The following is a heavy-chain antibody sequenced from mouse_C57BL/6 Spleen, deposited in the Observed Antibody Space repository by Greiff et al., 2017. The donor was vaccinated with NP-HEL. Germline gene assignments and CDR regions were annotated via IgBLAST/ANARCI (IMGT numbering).Heavy chain of an antibody. CDR1: GFTFSSYG. J-gene: IGHJ2*01. D-gene: IGHD2-4*01. Sequence: EVKVVESGGDLVKPGGSLKLSCAASGFTFSSYGMSWVRQTPDKRLEWVATISSGGSYTYYPDSVKGRFTISRDNAKNTLYLQMSSLKSEDTAMYYCARHDYDGRYYFDYWGQGTTLTVSS. CDR2: ISSGGSYT. V-gene: IGHV5-6*01. CDR3: ARHDYDGRYYFDY.